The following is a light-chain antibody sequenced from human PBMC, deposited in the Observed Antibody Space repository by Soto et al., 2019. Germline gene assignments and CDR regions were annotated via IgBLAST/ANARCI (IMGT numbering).Light chain of an antibody. CDR1: QSGSNTY. CDR2: GAS. J-gene: IGKJ4*01. V-gene: IGKV3-20*01. CDR3: QQYGRSLT. Sequence: EIVLTQSPGTLSLSPGERATLSCRASQSGSNTYLAWHQQKRGQAPRLLIYGASSRATGIPDRFSGSGSGTDFTHTISRLEPEDFAVYYCQQYGRSLTFGGGTKVEIK.